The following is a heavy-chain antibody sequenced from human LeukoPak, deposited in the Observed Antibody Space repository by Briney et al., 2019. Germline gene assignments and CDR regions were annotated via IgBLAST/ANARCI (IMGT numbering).Heavy chain of an antibody. Sequence: GGSLRPSCTASGFTFGDYAMSWFRQAPGKGLEWVGLIRGKVYGRTTEYAASVKGRFTISRDDSKSIAYLQMNSLRTEDTALYYCSRDSSWTAFDIWGQGTMVTVS. CDR3: SRDSSWTAFDI. CDR1: GFTFGDYA. V-gene: IGHV3-49*03. D-gene: IGHD6-13*01. J-gene: IGHJ3*02. CDR2: IRGKVYGRTT.